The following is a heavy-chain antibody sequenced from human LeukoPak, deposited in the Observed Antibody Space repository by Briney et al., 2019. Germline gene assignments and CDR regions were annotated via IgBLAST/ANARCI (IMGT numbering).Heavy chain of an antibody. CDR2: LSGSGSRT. V-gene: IGHV3-23*01. Sequence: GGSLRLSCAVSGFTFNHFAMSWVRQAPGKGLDWLSGLSGSGSRTCYAESVKGRFIISRDNSNSTLYLQMNSLRADDIAVYYGAKRAKYGSCWIDFWGQGTLVTVSS. CDR3: AKRAKYGSCWIDF. CDR1: GFTFNHFA. D-gene: IGHD6-13*01. J-gene: IGHJ4*02.